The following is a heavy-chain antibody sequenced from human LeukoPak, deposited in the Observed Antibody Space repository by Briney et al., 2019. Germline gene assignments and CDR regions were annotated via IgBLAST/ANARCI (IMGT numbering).Heavy chain of an antibody. CDR1: GFTFSSYA. CDR2: ISYDGSNK. CDR3: ARDSGPFYYYDSSGYTFDY. V-gene: IGHV3-30-3*01. Sequence: PGGSLRLSCAASGFTFSSYAMHWVRQAPGKGLEWVAVISYDGSNKYYADSVKGRFTISRDNSKNTLYLQMNSLRAEDTAVYYCARDSGPFYYYDSSGYTFDYWGQGTLVTVSS. D-gene: IGHD3-22*01. J-gene: IGHJ4*02.